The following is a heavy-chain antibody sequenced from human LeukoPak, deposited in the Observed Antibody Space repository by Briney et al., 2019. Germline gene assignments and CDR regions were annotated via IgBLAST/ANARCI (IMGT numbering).Heavy chain of an antibody. J-gene: IGHJ5*02. Sequence: SETLSLTCAVYGGSFSGYYWSWIRQPPGKGLEWIGEINHSGSTNYNPSLKSRVTISVDTSKNQFSLKLTSVTAADTAVYYCATRRGEPLPLQWLKSGFDPWGQGTLVTVSS. V-gene: IGHV4-34*01. D-gene: IGHD5-24*01. CDR1: GGSFSGYY. CDR2: INHSGST. CDR3: ATRRGEPLPLQWLKSGFDP.